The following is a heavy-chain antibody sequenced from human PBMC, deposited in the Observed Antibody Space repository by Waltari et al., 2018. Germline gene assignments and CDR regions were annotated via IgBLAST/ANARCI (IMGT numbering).Heavy chain of an antibody. CDR2: ISGAGMTT. D-gene: IGHD2-2*01. V-gene: IGHV3-23*04. Sequence: VQLVDSGGDMVQPGGSLRLSCAASGFTFTSYAMHWVRQAPGKGLWLVSGISGAGMTTYYADSVRGRFTISRDNAKNTVYLQMDSLRVEDTAVYDCAKDVALLVVPAAHDWFDPWGQGTLVTVSS. CDR1: GFTFTSYA. J-gene: IGHJ5*02. CDR3: AKDVALLVVPAAHDWFDP.